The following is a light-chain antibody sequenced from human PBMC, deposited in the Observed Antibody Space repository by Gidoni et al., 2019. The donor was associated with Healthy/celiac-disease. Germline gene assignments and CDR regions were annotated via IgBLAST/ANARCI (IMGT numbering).Light chain of an antibody. V-gene: IGKV3-20*01. J-gene: IGKJ4*01. Sequence: EIVLTQSPGTLSLSPGERATLSCRASQCVSSSYLAWYQQKPGQAPRLLIYGASSRSTGIPDRFSGSGSGTDFTLTISRLDPEDFAVYYCQQYGSSLITFGGGTKVEIK. CDR1: QCVSSSY. CDR3: QQYGSSLIT. CDR2: GAS.